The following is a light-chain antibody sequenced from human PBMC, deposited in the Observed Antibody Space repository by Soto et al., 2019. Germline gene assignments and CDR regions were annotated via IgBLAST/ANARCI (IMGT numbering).Light chain of an antibody. CDR1: QSVSSN. CDR2: GAS. Sequence: EIVMTQSPATLSVSPGERATLSCRASQSVSSNLAWYQQKPGQAPRLLIYGASTRATGIPARFGGSGSGTEFTLTISSLQSEDFAVYYCQHYNNWLTWTFGQGTKV. CDR3: QHYNNWLTWT. J-gene: IGKJ1*01. V-gene: IGKV3-15*01.